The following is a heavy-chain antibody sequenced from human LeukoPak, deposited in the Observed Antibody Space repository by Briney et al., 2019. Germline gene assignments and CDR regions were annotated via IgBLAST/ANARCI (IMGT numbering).Heavy chain of an antibody. CDR1: GYTFTGYY. D-gene: IGHD1-26*01. Sequence: ASVKVSCKASGYTFTGYYVHWVRQAPGQGLEWMGWINPNSGGTNYAQKFQGRVTMTRDTSISTACMELSRLRSDDTAVYYCARVGGATTFYFDYWGQGTLVTVSS. J-gene: IGHJ4*02. CDR2: INPNSGGT. V-gene: IGHV1-2*02. CDR3: ARVGGATTFYFDY.